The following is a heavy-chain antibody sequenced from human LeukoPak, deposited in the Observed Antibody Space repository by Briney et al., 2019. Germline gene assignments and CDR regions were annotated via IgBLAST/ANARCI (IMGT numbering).Heavy chain of an antibody. CDR2: IYSTGTT. Sequence: GGSLRLSCAVSGFAVRSNYVSWVRQAPGKGLEWVSVIYSTGTTFYADSVKGRFTISRDDSKNTVYLQMNSLRPEDTAVYYCARDRGPGWLDPWGQGTLVTVSS. D-gene: IGHD3-10*01. CDR3: ARDRGPGWLDP. J-gene: IGHJ5*02. V-gene: IGHV3-66*03. CDR1: GFAVRSNY.